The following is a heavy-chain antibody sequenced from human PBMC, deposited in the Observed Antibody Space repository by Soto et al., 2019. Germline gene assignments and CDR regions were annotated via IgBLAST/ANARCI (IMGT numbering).Heavy chain of an antibody. CDR1: GGSVSSGSYY. Sequence: SETLSLTCTVSGGSVSSGSYYWSWIRQPPGKGLEWIGYIYYSGSTNYNPSLKSRVTISVDTSKNQFSLKLSSVTAADTAVYYCARRRNSGYVSYWGQGTLVTVSS. CDR3: ARRRNSGYVSY. CDR2: IYYSGST. V-gene: IGHV4-61*01. D-gene: IGHD5-12*01. J-gene: IGHJ4*02.